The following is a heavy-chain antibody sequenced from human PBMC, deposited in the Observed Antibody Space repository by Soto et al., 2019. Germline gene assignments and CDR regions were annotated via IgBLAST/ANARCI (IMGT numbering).Heavy chain of an antibody. J-gene: IGHJ6*03. CDR1: GYTFTSNN. Sequence: ASVKVSCKASGYTFTSNNINWVRQATGQGLEWMGWMNPNNGDTGYAQKFLGRVTLTRDTSISTAYMEVSGLRSDDTAVYYCARGVLVATTHDYYYYIDVWGIGTTVTVSS. CDR2: MNPNNGDT. CDR3: ARGVLVATTHDYYYYIDV. V-gene: IGHV1-8*01. D-gene: IGHD2-15*01.